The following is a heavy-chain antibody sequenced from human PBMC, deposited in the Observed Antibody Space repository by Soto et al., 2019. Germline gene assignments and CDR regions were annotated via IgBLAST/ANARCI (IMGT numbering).Heavy chain of an antibody. V-gene: IGHV4-59*12. Sequence: SETLSLTCTVSGDSISSNQWGWIRQPPGKGLEWIGYISKSGSANHNPSLKSRVTMSIDMAKNQFSLKLSSVTAADTAVYYCARLDSSGYYFNGGWFDPWGQGTLVTVSS. J-gene: IGHJ5*02. CDR2: ISKSGSA. CDR3: ARLDSSGYYFNGGWFDP. D-gene: IGHD3-22*01. CDR1: GDSISSNQ.